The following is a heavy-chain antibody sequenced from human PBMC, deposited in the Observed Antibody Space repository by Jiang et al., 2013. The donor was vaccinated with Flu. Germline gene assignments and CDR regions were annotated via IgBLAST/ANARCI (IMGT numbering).Heavy chain of an antibody. CDR3: ATYSGPYYDQRAYYSFDY. J-gene: IGHJ4*02. V-gene: IGHV1-69*04. D-gene: IGHD3-22*01. CDR2: IIPTRDLS. CDR1: GVTFNNFA. Sequence: GAEVKKPGSSVKVSCKASGVTFNNFAITWVRQAPGQGLEWMGRIIPTRDLSNFAEKFQGRVTITADKSTSTAYMQLSSLRSEDTAIYYCATYSGPYYDQRAYYSFDYWAGNPGRRLL.